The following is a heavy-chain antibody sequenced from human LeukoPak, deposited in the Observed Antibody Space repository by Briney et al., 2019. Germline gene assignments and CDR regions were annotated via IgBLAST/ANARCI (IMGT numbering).Heavy chain of an antibody. Sequence: PSETLSLTCAVYGGSFSGYYWSWIRQPPGKGLEWIGEINHSGSTNYNPSLKSRVTISVDTSKNQFSLRLSSVTAADTAVYYCARDSYGFVDYWGQGTLVTVSS. CDR2: INHSGST. V-gene: IGHV4-34*01. CDR1: GGSFSGYY. J-gene: IGHJ4*02. CDR3: ARDSYGFVDY. D-gene: IGHD5-18*01.